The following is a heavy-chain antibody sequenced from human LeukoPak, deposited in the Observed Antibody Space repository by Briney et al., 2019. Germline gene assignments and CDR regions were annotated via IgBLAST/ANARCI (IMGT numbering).Heavy chain of an antibody. J-gene: IGHJ4*02. CDR2: IYSSGST. CDR1: GGSVSSDSYF. D-gene: IGHD1-14*01. V-gene: IGHV4-61*01. Sequence: PSETLSLTCSVSGGSVSSDSYFWNWVRQPPGKGLEWIGYIYSSGSTNYNRSLKSRVTISLDTSKNQFSLKLSSVTAADTAVYYCAGLAPRHPLDYWGQGTPVTVSS. CDR3: AGLAPRHPLDY.